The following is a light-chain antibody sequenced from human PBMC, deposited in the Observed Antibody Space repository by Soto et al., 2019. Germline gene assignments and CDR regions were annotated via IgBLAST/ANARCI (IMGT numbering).Light chain of an antibody. CDR2: GAS. Sequence: EIVMTQSPVTLSVSPGERATLSCRASQFVSSNLAWYQQKPGQAPRLLIYGASTRATGIPARFSGSGSGTEFTLTISSLQSEDFAVYYCQQYNNWPPWTFGQGTTVDIK. V-gene: IGKV3-15*01. CDR3: QQYNNWPPWT. J-gene: IGKJ1*01. CDR1: QFVSSN.